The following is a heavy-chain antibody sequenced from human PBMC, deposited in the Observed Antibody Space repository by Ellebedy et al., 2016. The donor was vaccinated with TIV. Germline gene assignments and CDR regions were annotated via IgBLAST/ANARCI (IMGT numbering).Heavy chain of an antibody. CDR2: IGSRSEYT. CDR3: ARDGTTDYYYGMDV. J-gene: IGHJ6*02. V-gene: IGHV3-23*01. D-gene: IGHD4-17*01. CDR1: GFTFSNYA. Sequence: GESLKISCAASGFTFSNYAMAWVRQAPGKGLEWVSAIGSRSEYTFYADSVKGRFTFSRDNYKNTLYLQMNSLRAEDTAVYYCARDGTTDYYYGMDVWGQGTTVTVSS.